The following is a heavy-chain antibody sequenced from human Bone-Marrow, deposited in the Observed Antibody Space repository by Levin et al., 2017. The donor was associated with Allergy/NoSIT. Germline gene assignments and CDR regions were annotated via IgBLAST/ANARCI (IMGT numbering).Heavy chain of an antibody. CDR2: IYHSGST. Sequence: PSETLSLTCAVSGGSISSSNWWSWVRQPPGKGLEWIGEIYHSGSTNYNPSLKSRVTISVDKSKNQFSLKLSSVTAADTAVYYCARVFGPAALYYFDYWGQGTLVTVSS. CDR1: GGSISSSNW. V-gene: IGHV4-4*02. J-gene: IGHJ4*02. CDR3: ARVFGPAALYYFDY. D-gene: IGHD6-25*01.